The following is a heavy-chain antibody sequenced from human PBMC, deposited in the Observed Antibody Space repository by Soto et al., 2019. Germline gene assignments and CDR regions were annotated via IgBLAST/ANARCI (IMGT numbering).Heavy chain of an antibody. CDR1: GFTFSSYS. CDR2: ISSSSSTI. V-gene: IGHV3-48*01. D-gene: IGHD6-19*01. CDR3: AREGIAVAGTVIYYYYYMDV. J-gene: IGHJ6*03. Sequence: GGSLRLSCAASGFTFSSYSMNWVRQAPGKGLEWVSYISSSSSTIYYADSVKGRFTISRDNAKNSLYLQMNSLRAEDTAVYYCAREGIAVAGTVIYYYYYMDVWGKGTTVTVSS.